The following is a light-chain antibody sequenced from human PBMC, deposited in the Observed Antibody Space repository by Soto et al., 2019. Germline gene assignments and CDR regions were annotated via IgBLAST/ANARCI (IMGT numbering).Light chain of an antibody. CDR2: DVI. CDR3: GLFTSSATWV. V-gene: IGLV2-18*01. J-gene: IGLJ3*02. CDR1: SSDVGDYEH. Sequence: QSALTQPPSVSGSPGQSVTISCTVTSSDVGDYEHVSWYQLAPGTAPKLLISDVINRPSGVPDRFSGSTSGNTPSLTISGLQAEDEADYYCGLFTSSATWVFGGGTKLTVL.